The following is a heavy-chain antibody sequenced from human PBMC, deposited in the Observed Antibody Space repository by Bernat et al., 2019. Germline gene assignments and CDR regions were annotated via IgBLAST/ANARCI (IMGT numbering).Heavy chain of an antibody. D-gene: IGHD3-3*01. CDR2: IYYSGST. J-gene: IGHJ4*02. V-gene: IGHV4-39*01. CDR3: ARYGITIFGVVSPFDY. CDR1: GGSISSSSYY. Sequence: QLQLQESGPGLVKPSETLSLTCTVSGGSISSSSYYWGWIRQPPGKGLEWTGSIYYSGSTYYNPSLKSRVTISVDTSKNQFSLKLSSVTAADTAVYYCARYGITIFGVVSPFDYWGQGTLVTVSS.